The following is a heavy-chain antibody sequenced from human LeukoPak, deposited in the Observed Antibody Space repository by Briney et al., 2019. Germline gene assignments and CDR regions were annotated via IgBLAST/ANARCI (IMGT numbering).Heavy chain of an antibody. J-gene: IGHJ4*02. CDR2: NDGRDK. CDR3: AKDSKITSADYYFDY. Sequence: NDGRDKKYADSVRGRFTISRDNSENTVYLQRDSLRVEDMAVYYCAKDSKITSADYYFDYWGLGTLVTVSS. V-gene: IGHV3-30*01. D-gene: IGHD6-13*01.